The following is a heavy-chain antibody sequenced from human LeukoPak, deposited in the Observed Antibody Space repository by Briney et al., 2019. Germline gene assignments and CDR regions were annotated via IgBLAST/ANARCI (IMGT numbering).Heavy chain of an antibody. V-gene: IGHV1-69*05. J-gene: IGHJ5*02. D-gene: IGHD3-22*01. CDR1: GGTFSSYA. CDR2: IIPIFGTA. CDR3: AGGNYYDSSGYYVS. Sequence: GASVKVSCKASGGTFSSYAISWVRQAPGQGLEWMGGIIPIFGTANYAQKFQGRVTITTDESTSTAYMELSSLRSEDTAVYYCAGGNYYDSSGYYVSWGQGTLVTVSS.